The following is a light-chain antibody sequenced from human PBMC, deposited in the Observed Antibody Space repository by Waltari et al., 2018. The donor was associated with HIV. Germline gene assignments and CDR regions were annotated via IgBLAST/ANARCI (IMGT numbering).Light chain of an antibody. CDR1: SSDIGGYNY. Sequence: QSALTQPASVSGSPGQSITIPCPGTSSDIGGYNYVSWYQQHPGQAPKPTISDVSHRPSGVSNRFSCSKSGNTASLTISGLQAEDEAYYYCSSYTSSSTLGVFGSGTKVTVL. CDR2: DVS. J-gene: IGLJ1*01. V-gene: IGLV2-14*03. CDR3: SSYTSSSTLGV.